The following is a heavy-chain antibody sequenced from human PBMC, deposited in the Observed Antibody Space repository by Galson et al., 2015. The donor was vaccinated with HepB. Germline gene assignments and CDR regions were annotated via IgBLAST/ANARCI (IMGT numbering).Heavy chain of an antibody. CDR2: ISGSGGST. Sequence: SLRLSCAASGFTFSSYAMSWVRQAPGKGLEWVSAISGSGGSTYYADSVKGRFTISRDNSKNTLYLQMNSLRAEDTAVYYCEKDLSYDSSGYYYLLAFDIWGQGTMVTVSS. V-gene: IGHV3-23*01. CDR1: GFTFSSYA. CDR3: EKDLSYDSSGYYYLLAFDI. J-gene: IGHJ3*02. D-gene: IGHD3-22*01.